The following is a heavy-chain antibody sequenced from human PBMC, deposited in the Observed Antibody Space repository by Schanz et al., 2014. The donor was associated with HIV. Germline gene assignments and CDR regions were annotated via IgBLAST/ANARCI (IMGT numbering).Heavy chain of an antibody. V-gene: IGHV3-23*01. D-gene: IGHD2-15*01. CDR2: ISGSSIT. Sequence: EVQLLESGGGLVQPGRSLRLSCAVSGFTFSSYAMSWVRQAPGKGLEWVSAISGSSITYSAYSVKGRFSISRGNSKNTLYLQMNSLRAEDTAVYYCALSRPSGYGGSWYFDLWGRGTLVAFSS. CDR3: ALSRPSGYGGSWYFDL. J-gene: IGHJ2*01. CDR1: GFTFSSYA.